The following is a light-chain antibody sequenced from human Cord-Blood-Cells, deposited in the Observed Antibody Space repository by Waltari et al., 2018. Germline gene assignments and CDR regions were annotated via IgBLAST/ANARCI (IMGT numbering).Light chain of an antibody. CDR1: QSVSSN. V-gene: IGKV3-15*01. CDR2: GAS. J-gene: IGKJ4*01. CDR3: QQYNNWPALT. Sequence: EIVMTQSPATLSVSPGESANLSCRASQSVSSNLAWYQQNPGQAPRLLIYGASTRATGIPARFSGSGSGTEFTLTISSLQSEDFAVYYCQQYNNWPALTFGGGTKVEIK.